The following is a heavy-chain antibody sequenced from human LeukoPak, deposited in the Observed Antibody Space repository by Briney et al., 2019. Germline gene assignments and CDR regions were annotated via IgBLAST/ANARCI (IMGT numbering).Heavy chain of an antibody. J-gene: IGHJ4*02. V-gene: IGHV3-66*01. D-gene: IGHD3-22*01. Sequence: QPGGSLRLSCAASGFTVSSNYMNWVRQAPGKGLEWVTVIYSGGSTYYAESVKGRFTISRDNSKNTLFLQMNSLRAEDTAIYYCVKGGFTYYDDWGQGTLVTVPS. CDR2: IYSGGST. CDR3: VKGGFTYYDD. CDR1: GFTVSSNY.